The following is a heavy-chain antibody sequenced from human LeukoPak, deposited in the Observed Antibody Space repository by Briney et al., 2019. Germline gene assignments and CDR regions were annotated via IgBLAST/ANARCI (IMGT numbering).Heavy chain of an antibody. D-gene: IGHD1-26*01. J-gene: IGHJ4*02. V-gene: IGHV3-33*08. Sequence: GGSLRLSCAASGFTSSSYGMHWVRQAPGKGLEWVAVIWYDGSNKYYADSVKGRFTISRDNSKNTLYLQMNSLRAEDTAVYYCARAGGSYIDLGDYWGQGTLVTVSS. CDR2: IWYDGSNK. CDR1: GFTSSSYG. CDR3: ARAGGSYIDLGDY.